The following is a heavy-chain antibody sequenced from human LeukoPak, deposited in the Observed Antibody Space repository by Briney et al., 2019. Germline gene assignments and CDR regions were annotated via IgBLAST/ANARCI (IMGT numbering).Heavy chain of an antibody. CDR2: ISSSSSTI. V-gene: IGHV3-48*04. CDR3: ARDTAPNCSGGSCYSNAFDI. D-gene: IGHD2-15*01. CDR1: GFTFSSYS. J-gene: IGHJ3*02. Sequence: GGSLRLSCAASGFTFSSYSMNWVRQAPGKGLEWVSYISSSSSTIYYADSVKGRFTISRYNAKNSLYLQMNSLRAEDTAVYYCARDTAPNCSGGSCYSNAFDIWGQGTMVTVSS.